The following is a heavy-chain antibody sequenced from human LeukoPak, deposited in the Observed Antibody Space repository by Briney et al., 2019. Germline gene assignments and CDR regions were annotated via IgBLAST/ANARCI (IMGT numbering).Heavy chain of an antibody. Sequence: GGSLRLSCAASGFTFSSYGMPWVRQAPGKGLEWVAFIRYDGSNKYYADSVKGRFTISRDNSKNTLYPQMNSLRAEDTAVYYCAKDLLGSYYPWYWGQGTLVTVSS. CDR2: IRYDGSNK. V-gene: IGHV3-30*02. CDR1: GFTFSSYG. D-gene: IGHD1-26*01. CDR3: AKDLLGSYYPWY. J-gene: IGHJ4*02.